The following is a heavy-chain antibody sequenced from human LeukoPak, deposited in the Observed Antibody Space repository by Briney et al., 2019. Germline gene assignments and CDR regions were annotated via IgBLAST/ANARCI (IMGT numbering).Heavy chain of an antibody. CDR1: GGTFSSYA. CDR2: IIPIFGTA. D-gene: IGHD3-3*01. CDR3: AKALETLTYYDFWSGYSSFDY. J-gene: IGHJ4*02. Sequence: SVKVSCKASGGTFSSYAISWVRQAPGQGLEWMGRIIPIFGTANYAQKFQGRVTITTDESTSTAYMELSSLRSEDTAVYYCAKALETLTYYDFWSGYSSFDYWGQGTLVTVSS. V-gene: IGHV1-69*05.